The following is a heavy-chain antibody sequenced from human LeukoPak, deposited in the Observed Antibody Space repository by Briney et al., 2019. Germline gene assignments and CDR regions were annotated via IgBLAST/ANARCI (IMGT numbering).Heavy chain of an antibody. D-gene: IGHD1-1*01. CDR1: GYTFTSYG. J-gene: IGHJ5*02. CDR2: ISAYNGNT. CDR3: ATRYKVQGNWFDP. Sequence: ASVRVSCKASGYTFTSYGISWVRQAPGQGLEWMGWISAYNGNTNYAQKFQGRVTITADESTSTAYMELSSLRSEDTAVYYCATRYKVQGNWFDPWGQGTLVTVSS. V-gene: IGHV1-18*01.